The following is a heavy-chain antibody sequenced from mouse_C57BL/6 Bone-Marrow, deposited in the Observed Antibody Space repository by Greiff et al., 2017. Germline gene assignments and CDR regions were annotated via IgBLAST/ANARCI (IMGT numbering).Heavy chain of an antibody. V-gene: IGHV1-64*01. CDR2: IHPNSGST. Sequence: QVQLQQPGAELVKPGASVKLSCKASGYTFTSYWMHWVKQRPGQGLEWIGMIHPNSGSTNYNEKFKSKATLTVDKSSSTAYMQLSSLTSEDSAVYYCARAPTYYYGSSPFAYWGQGTLVTVS. J-gene: IGHJ3*01. CDR3: ARAPTYYYGSSPFAY. CDR1: GYTFTSYW. D-gene: IGHD1-1*01.